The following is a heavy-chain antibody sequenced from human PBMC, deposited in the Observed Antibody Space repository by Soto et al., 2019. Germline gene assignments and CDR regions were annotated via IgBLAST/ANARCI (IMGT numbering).Heavy chain of an antibody. Sequence: QVQLVQSGAEVKKPGSSVKVSCKASGGTFSSYAISWVRQAPGQGLEWMGGIIPIFGTANYAQKFQGRVTITADESTSTAYMELSSLTSQDTAEYYCARMYCSGGSCYSHYYYGMDVWVQGTTVTVSS. D-gene: IGHD2-15*01. CDR2: IIPIFGTA. J-gene: IGHJ6*02. CDR3: ARMYCSGGSCYSHYYYGMDV. CDR1: GGTFSSYA. V-gene: IGHV1-69*01.